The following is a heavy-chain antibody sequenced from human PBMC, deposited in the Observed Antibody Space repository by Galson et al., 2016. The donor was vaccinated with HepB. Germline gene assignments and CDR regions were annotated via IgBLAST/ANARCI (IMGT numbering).Heavy chain of an antibody. D-gene: IGHD3-10*01. CDR3: ARVAGSYHYFDY. Sequence: SVKVSCKASGYTFANYYIHWVRQAPGQGLEWMGIVDPSGGSTSYAEKFQDKATMTRDTSTNTVYMDLNSLTSADTAVYYCARVAGSYHYFDYWGQGTLITVSS. J-gene: IGHJ4*02. CDR1: GYTFANYY. V-gene: IGHV1-46*03. CDR2: VDPSGGST.